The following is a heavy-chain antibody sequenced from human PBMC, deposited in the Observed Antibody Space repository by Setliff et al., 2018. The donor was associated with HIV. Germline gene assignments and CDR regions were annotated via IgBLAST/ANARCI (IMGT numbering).Heavy chain of an antibody. D-gene: IGHD3-3*01. CDR1: GDSISSSAYY. CDR3: ARVIASGYNFWSGYPFDAFDV. J-gene: IGHJ3*01. V-gene: IGHV4-39*07. Sequence: SETLSLTCTVSGDSISSSAYYWGWVRQPPGKGLEWIGSICYSGTAYYNPSLRSRVTILVDTSNNNFSLKLNSVTAADTAMYHCARVIASGYNFWSGYPFDAFDVWGLGTMVTVS. CDR2: ICYSGTA.